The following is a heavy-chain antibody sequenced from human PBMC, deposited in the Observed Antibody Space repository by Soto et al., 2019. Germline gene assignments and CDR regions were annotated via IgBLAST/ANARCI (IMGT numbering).Heavy chain of an antibody. V-gene: IGHV6-1*01. J-gene: IGHJ6*02. CDR2: TYYMSKWYN. D-gene: IGHD6-19*01. CDR3: ARDLRIAVARSFSVSYFYGMDV. Sequence: SQTLSLTCAISGDSVSSNSAAWNWIRQSPSRGIEWLGRTYYMSKWYNDYAVSMKSRITINPDTSKNQFSLQLNSATPEDTAVYYCARDLRIAVARSFSVSYFYGMDVWGQGTTVTVSS. CDR1: GDSVSSNSAA.